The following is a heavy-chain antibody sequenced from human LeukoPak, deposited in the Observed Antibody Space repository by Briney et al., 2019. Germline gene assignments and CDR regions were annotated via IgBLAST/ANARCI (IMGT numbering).Heavy chain of an antibody. CDR2: IYNGVNT. CDR3: ARSRAFNSGAFDP. J-gene: IGHJ5*02. CDR1: GASVSSASY. D-gene: IGHD1-26*01. Sequence: PSETLSLACTVSGASVSSASYWTWIRQPPGKGVEWIAHIYNGVNTNYNPSLKSRVTISVDTSKNQFSLRLNSVTAADTAVYYCARSRAFNSGAFDPWGQGSLVTVSS. V-gene: IGHV4-61*01.